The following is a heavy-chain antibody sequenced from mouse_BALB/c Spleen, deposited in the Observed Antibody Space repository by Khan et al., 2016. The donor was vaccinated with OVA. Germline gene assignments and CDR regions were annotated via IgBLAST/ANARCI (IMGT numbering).Heavy chain of an antibody. CDR3: AKNYRYDVYFDY. CDR1: GYTFTSYV. D-gene: IGHD2-14*01. J-gene: IGHJ2*01. V-gene: IGHV1S136*01. Sequence: VRLQQSGPELVKPGASVKMSCKASGYTFTSYVMHWLRQKPGQGLEWIGYIYPYNDDTKYNEKFKGKATLTSDISSSTAYMELSSLTSEDSAVYYCAKNYRYDVYFDYWGQGTTLTVSS. CDR2: IYPYNDDT.